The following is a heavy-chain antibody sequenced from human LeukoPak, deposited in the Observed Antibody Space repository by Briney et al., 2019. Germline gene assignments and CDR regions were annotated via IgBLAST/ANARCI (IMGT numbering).Heavy chain of an antibody. CDR3: AKALEYSSSRGLFDY. Sequence: GGTLRLSCAASGFTFRSYGMSWVRQTPGKGLDWVSAISSSGGSTYYADSVKGRFTISRDNSKNTLFLQMSSLRAEDTAVYYCAKALEYSSSRGLFDYWGQGTLVTVSS. D-gene: IGHD6-6*01. V-gene: IGHV3-23*01. CDR2: ISSSGGST. J-gene: IGHJ4*02. CDR1: GFTFRSYG.